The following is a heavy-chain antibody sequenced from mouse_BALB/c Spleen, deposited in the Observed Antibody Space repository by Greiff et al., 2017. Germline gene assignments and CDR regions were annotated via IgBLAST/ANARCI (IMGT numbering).Heavy chain of an antibody. CDR1: GYAFSSYW. D-gene: IGHD1-1*01. CDR2: IYPGDGDT. V-gene: IGHV1-80*01. CDR3: ARDYYGSSPFAY. Sequence: QVHVKQSGAELVRPGSSVKISCKASGYAFSSYWMNWVKQRPGQGLEWIGQIYPGDGDTNYNGKFKGKATLTADKSSSTAYMQLSSLTSEDSAVYFCARDYYGSSPFAYWGQGTLVTVSA. J-gene: IGHJ3*01.